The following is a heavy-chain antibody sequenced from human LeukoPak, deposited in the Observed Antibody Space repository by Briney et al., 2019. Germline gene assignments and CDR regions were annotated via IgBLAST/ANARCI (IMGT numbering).Heavy chain of an antibody. CDR1: GGSISSGGYS. CDR2: IYHSGST. V-gene: IGHV4-30-2*01. Sequence: SETLSLTCAVSGGSISSGGYSWSWIRQPPGTGLEWIGYIYHSGSTYYNPSLKSRVTISVDRSKNQFSLKLSSVTAADTAVYYCARDQTPSYYGMDVWGQGTTVTVSS. J-gene: IGHJ6*02. CDR3: ARDQTPSYYGMDV.